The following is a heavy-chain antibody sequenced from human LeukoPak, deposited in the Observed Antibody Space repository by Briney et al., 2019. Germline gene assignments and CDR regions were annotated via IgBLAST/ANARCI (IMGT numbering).Heavy chain of an antibody. D-gene: IGHD3-22*01. CDR3: ARHSDSPHYPDTDSFDL. Sequence: GGSLRLSCAASGFSISNYYMFWARQAPGKGLEWVSVIYATGNTYYANSVKGRFTISRDNSENTLYLQMNSLRVGDTAVYYCARHSDSPHYPDTDSFDLWGQGTTVTVSS. V-gene: IGHV3-53*01. J-gene: IGHJ3*01. CDR2: IYATGNT. CDR1: GFSISNYY.